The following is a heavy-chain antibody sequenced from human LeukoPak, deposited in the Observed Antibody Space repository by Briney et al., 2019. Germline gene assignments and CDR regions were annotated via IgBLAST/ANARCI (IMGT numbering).Heavy chain of an antibody. Sequence: SETLSLTCTVSGGSISSSSYYWGWIRQPPGKGLEWIGSIYYSGSTYYNPPPKSRVTISVDTSKNQFSLKLSSVTAADTAVYYCARTGDIVVVPAAEDWGQGTLVTVSS. CDR3: ARTGDIVVVPAAED. D-gene: IGHD2-2*01. CDR1: GGSISSSSYY. V-gene: IGHV4-39*01. CDR2: IYYSGST. J-gene: IGHJ4*02.